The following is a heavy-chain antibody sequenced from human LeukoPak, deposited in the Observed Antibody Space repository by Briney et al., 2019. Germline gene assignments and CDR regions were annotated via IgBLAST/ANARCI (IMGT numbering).Heavy chain of an antibody. V-gene: IGHV3-74*01. D-gene: IGHD3-10*01. J-gene: IGHJ4*02. CDR2: INGGGTSI. CDR1: GFTFGGYW. Sequence: GGSLRLSCAASGFTFGGYWMHWVRQAPGKGLVWVSRINGGGTSISYADSVKGRFTISRDNSKNTLYLQMNSLRAEDTAVYYCATSKGRFGELLASFDYWGQGTLVTVSS. CDR3: ATSKGRFGELLASFDY.